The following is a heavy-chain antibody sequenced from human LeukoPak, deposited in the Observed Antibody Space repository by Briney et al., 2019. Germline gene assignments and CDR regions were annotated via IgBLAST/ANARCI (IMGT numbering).Heavy chain of an antibody. Sequence: LRLSCAASGFTFSSYSMNWVRQHPGKGLEWIGYIYYSGSTYYNPSLKSRVTISVDTSKNQFSLKLSSVTAADTAVYYCARASRDDSRYHDAFDIWGQGTMVTVSS. V-gene: IGHV4-31*02. CDR1: GFTFSSYS. CDR3: ARASRDDSRYHDAFDI. J-gene: IGHJ3*02. D-gene: IGHD3-22*01. CDR2: IYYSGST.